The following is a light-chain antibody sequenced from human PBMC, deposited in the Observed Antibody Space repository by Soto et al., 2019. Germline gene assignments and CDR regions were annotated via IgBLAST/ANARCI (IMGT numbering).Light chain of an antibody. CDR2: GAS. CDR1: QSVSSAY. V-gene: IGKV3-20*01. Sequence: EIVLTQSPGTLSLSPGERATLSCRASQSVSSAYLAWYQQKPGQAPRLLIYGASSRATGIPDRFSGSGSGTDVTLTISGLEPEDFAVFYCQQYCSSSWTFGQGTKVEIK. CDR3: QQYCSSSWT. J-gene: IGKJ1*01.